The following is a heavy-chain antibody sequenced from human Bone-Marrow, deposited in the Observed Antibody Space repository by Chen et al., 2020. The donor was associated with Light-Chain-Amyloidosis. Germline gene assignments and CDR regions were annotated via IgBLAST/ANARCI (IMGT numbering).Heavy chain of an antibody. J-gene: IGHJ4*02. CDR2: IRPDGNTT. CDR3: VSPPPGRGVRPDY. V-gene: IGHV3-74*01. D-gene: IGHD3-10*01. CDR1: EFTFSSYW. Sequence: EVRVVESGGGLVQPVGSLRLSCAASEFTFSSYWMHWVRQTPGKGLVWVSRIRPDGNTTYYADSVKGRFTISRDNAKNTLYLEMSSLRVEDTAVYYGVSPPPGRGVRPDYVGQGTPVTVS.